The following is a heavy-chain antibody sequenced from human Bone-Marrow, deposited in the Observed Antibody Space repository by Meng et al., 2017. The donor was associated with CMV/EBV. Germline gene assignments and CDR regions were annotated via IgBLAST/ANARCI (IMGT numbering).Heavy chain of an antibody. V-gene: IGHV5-51*01. CDR1: GYSFTSYW. J-gene: IGHJ6*01. CDR2: IYPSDSDT. CDR3: ARHSSSGWSGYYYYGMDV. Sequence: GESLKISCKGSGYSFTSYWIGWVRQMPGKGLEWMGIIYPSDSDTRYSPSFQGQVTISADKSISTAYLQWSSLKASDTAIYYCARHSSSGWSGYYYYGMDVWRQGTTVTFSS. D-gene: IGHD6-19*01.